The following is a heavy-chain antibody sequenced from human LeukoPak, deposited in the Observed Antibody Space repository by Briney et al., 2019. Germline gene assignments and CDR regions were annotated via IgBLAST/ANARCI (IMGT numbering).Heavy chain of an antibody. D-gene: IGHD4-17*01. CDR3: PRWADYGDWGDAFDI. J-gene: IGHJ3*02. Sequence: SETLSLTCAVYGGSCSGYYWSWIRQPPGKGLEWIGEINHSGSTNYNPSLKSRVTISVDTSKNQFSLKLSSVTAADTAVYYCPRWADYGDWGDAFDIWGQGTMVTVSS. V-gene: IGHV4-34*01. CDR2: INHSGST. CDR1: GGSCSGYY.